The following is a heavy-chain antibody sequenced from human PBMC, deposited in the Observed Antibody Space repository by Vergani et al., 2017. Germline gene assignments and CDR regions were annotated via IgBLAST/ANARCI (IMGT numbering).Heavy chain of an antibody. Sequence: QVQLVESGGGVVQPGGSLRLSCAASGFTFSSYGMHWVRQAPGKGLEWVAFIRYDGSNKYYADSVKGRFTISRDNSKNTLYLQMNSLSAEDTAVYYCAKYLTRGGSGTVMDVWGQGTTVTVSS. V-gene: IGHV3-30*02. J-gene: IGHJ6*02. D-gene: IGHD3-10*01. CDR3: AKYLTRGGSGTVMDV. CDR2: IRYDGSNK. CDR1: GFTFSSYG.